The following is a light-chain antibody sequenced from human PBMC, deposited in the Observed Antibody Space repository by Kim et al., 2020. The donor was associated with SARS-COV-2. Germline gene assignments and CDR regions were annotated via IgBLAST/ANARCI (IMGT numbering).Light chain of an antibody. CDR3: QLWDAGYDFRV. CDR2: YDS. CDR1: NIGSKS. J-gene: IGLJ1*01. V-gene: IGLV3-21*04. Sequence: SYELTQPPSVSVAPGKTARITCGANNIGSKSVHWYQQKPGQAPVLVIFYDSDRPSGIPERFSGSNSGNTATLTISRAEAGDEADYYCQLWDAGYDFRVFGTGTKVTVL.